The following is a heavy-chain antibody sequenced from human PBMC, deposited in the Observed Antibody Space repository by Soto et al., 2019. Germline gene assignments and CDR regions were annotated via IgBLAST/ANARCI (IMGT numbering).Heavy chain of an antibody. V-gene: IGHV3-30*18. CDR1: GFTFSSYG. J-gene: IGHJ6*02. Sequence: QVQLVESGGGVVQPGRSLRLSCAASGFTFSSYGMHWVRQAPGKGLEWVAVISYDGSNKYYADSVKGRFTISRDKSKNTLYLQMSRLRAEDTAVYYCVKDGSSGWPYYYGMDVWGPGTTVTVSS. CDR3: VKDGSSGWPYYYGMDV. D-gene: IGHD6-19*01. CDR2: ISYDGSNK.